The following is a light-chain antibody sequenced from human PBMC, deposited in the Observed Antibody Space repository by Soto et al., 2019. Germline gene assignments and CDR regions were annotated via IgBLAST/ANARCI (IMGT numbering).Light chain of an antibody. CDR3: QQYKSYPWT. V-gene: IGKV1-8*01. CDR2: GAS. J-gene: IGKJ1*01. CDR1: QGISNW. Sequence: AIQMTQSPSSFSASTGDRVTITWRASQGISNWLAWYQQKPGKAPKLLIYGASTLETGVPPRFSGSGSGTEFTLTITGLQSDDFATYFCQQYKSYPWTFGQGTTVEVK.